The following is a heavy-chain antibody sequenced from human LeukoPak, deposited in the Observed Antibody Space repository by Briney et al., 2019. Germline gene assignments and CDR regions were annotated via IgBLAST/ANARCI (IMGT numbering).Heavy chain of an antibody. J-gene: IGHJ4*02. CDR3: ARIIVEEQQLGTPFYFDY. CDR1: GGSISSYY. D-gene: IGHD6-13*01. CDR2: IYYSGST. V-gene: IGHV4-59*01. Sequence: SETLSLTCTVSGGSISSYYWSWIRQPPGKGLEWIGYIYYSGSTNYNPSLKSRVTISVDTSKNQFSLKLSSVTAADTAVYYCARIIVEEQQLGTPFYFDYWGQGTLVTVSS.